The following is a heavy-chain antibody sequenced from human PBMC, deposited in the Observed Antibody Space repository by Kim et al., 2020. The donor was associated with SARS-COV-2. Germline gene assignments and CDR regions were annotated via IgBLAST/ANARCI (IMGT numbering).Heavy chain of an antibody. CDR1: GYTFTSYG. Sequence: ASVKVSCKASGYTFTSYGINWVRQAPGQGLEWMGWISTYSVKIQFAEKFRGRLTMTTDTSTTTAYMELRSLTSDDTAVYYCARKEYGDYVWPSDFWGQGTLVTVSS. CDR2: ISTYSVKI. V-gene: IGHV1-18*04. D-gene: IGHD4-17*01. J-gene: IGHJ4*02. CDR3: ARKEYGDYVWPSDF.